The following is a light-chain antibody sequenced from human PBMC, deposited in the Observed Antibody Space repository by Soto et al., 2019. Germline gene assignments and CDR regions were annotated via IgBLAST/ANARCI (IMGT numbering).Light chain of an antibody. CDR1: QSINSRY. Sequence: EIVLTQSPGTLSLSPGERATLSCRASQSINSRYLAWYQQKPGQAPMLLIYGASSRATVIPDRFSGSGSGTDFTLTISRLEPEDFAVYYCQQFGSSPGFTFGPGTIVDIK. J-gene: IGKJ3*01. V-gene: IGKV3-20*01. CDR2: GAS. CDR3: QQFGSSPGFT.